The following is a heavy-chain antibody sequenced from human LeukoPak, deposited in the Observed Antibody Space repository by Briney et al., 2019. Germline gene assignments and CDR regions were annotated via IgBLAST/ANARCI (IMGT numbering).Heavy chain of an antibody. CDR2: IYYNGST. V-gene: IGHV4-59*08. CDR3: ARHPVLDSSGYYYVDYYYYMDV. J-gene: IGHJ6*03. CDR1: GGSISSYY. D-gene: IGHD3-22*01. Sequence: PSETLSLTCTVSGGSISSYYWSWIRQPPGKGLGWIGYIYYNGSTYYNPSLKSRVTISVDTSKNQFSLKLSSVTAADTAVYYCARHPVLDSSGYYYVDYYYYMDVWGKGTTVTISS.